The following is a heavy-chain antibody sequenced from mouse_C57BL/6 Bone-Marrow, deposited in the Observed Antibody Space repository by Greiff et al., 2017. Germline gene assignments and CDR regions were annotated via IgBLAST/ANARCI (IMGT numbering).Heavy chain of an antibody. CDR1: GYTFTSYW. CDR2: IYPGSGST. V-gene: IGHV1-55*01. D-gene: IGHD2-1*01. J-gene: IGHJ3*01. CDR3: AGNYGFAY. Sequence: VQLQQSGAELVKPGASVKMSCKASGYTFTSYWITWVKQRPGQGLEWIGDIYPGSGSTNYNEKFKSKATLTADTSSSTAYMQLSSLTSEDSAVYYCAGNYGFAYWGQGTLVTVSA.